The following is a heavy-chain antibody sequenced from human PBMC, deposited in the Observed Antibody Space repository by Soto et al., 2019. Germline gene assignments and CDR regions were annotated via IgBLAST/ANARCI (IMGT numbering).Heavy chain of an antibody. J-gene: IGHJ6*02. Sequence: GGSLRLSCVASGFTFDTYGIHWVRQAPGKGLQWVALISYEGSNTYYADSVRGRFTISRDNSKNTLYLQMNTLRPEDTGVYYCARVTPGNNLYYFSGLDFWGQGTSVTVSS. D-gene: IGHD1-1*01. CDR1: GFTFDTYG. V-gene: IGHV3-30-3*01. CDR3: ARVTPGNNLYYFSGLDF. CDR2: ISYEGSNT.